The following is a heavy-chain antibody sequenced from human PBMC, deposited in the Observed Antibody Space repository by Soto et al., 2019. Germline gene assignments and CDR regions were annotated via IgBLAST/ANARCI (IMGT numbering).Heavy chain of an antibody. CDR2: IYRGDSDI. Sequence: GESLKISCKGSGYSFTSYWIAWVRQMPGKGLEWMGIIYRGDSDIRYSPSFQGQVTMSTDKSISTAYLQWDSLKASDTAMYCCATVGHSYVSFDYWGQGTLVTVSS. J-gene: IGHJ4*02. CDR1: GYSFTSYW. V-gene: IGHV5-51*01. D-gene: IGHD5-18*01. CDR3: ATVGHSYVSFDY.